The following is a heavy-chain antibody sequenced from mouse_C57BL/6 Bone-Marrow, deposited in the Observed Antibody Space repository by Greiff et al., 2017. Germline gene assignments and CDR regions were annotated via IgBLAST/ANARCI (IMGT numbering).Heavy chain of an antibody. V-gene: IGHV14-2*01. J-gene: IGHJ2*01. D-gene: IGHD1-1*01. Sequence: EVKLQESGAELVKPGASVKLSCTASGFNFKDYYIHWVKQRTDQGLEWIGRIDPEDGETKYAPKFQDKAPITADTSSNTAYLQRSSLTSEDTAVYYGTRSLIYYGTNYWGQGTTLTVSS. CDR1: GFNFKDYY. CDR3: TRSLIYYGTNY. CDR2: IDPEDGET.